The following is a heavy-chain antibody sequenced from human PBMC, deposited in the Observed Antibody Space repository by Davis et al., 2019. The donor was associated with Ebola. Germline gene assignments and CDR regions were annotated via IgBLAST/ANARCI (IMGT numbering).Heavy chain of an antibody. D-gene: IGHD5-12*01. J-gene: IGHJ4*02. CDR2: TYYTSKWFN. CDR3: AKGWLRSGIRY. Sequence: PSETLSLTCAISGDSVSGSSGAWNWIRQSPSRGLEWLGRTYYTSKWFNHYAESVKSRITINPDTSKNQFSLQLNSVTPEDTAVYYCAKGWLRSGIRYWGQGTLVTVSS. V-gene: IGHV6-1*01. CDR1: GDSVSGSSGA.